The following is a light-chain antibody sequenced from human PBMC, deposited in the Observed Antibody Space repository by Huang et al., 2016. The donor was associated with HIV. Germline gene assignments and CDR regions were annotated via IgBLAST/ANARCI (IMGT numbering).Light chain of an antibody. CDR2: WAS. V-gene: IGKV4-1*01. CDR3: QQYYSSPFT. Sequence: DVVMTHSPDSLAVSLGERATINCKSSLRVLYSSNNENYVAWYQQKPGQPPKLLIYWASFRVSGVPDRFSGSGSGTQFTLTISSLQAEDVAVYHCQQYYSSPFTFGGGTKVEIK. CDR1: LRVLYSSNNENY. J-gene: IGKJ4*01.